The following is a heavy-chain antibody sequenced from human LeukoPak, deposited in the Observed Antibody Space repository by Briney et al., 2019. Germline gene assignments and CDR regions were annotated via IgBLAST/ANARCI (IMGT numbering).Heavy chain of an antibody. V-gene: IGHV1-69*04. CDR1: GGTFSSYA. D-gene: IGHD3-3*01. Sequence: ASVKVSCKASGGTFSSYAISWVRQAPGQGLEWMGRIIPILGIANYAQKFQGRVTITADKSTSTAYMELSSLRSEDTAVYYCARDKGSYDFWSGTPYYFAYWGQGTLVTVSS. J-gene: IGHJ4*02. CDR2: IIPILGIA. CDR3: ARDKGSYDFWSGTPYYFAY.